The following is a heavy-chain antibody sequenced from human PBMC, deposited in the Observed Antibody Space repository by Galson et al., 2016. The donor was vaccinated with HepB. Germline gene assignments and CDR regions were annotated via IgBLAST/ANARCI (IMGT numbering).Heavy chain of an antibody. CDR1: GYTFNSYA. D-gene: IGHD1-26*01. CDR2: INTASGDT. CDR3: AKGAGGYYDY. V-gene: IGHV1-3*04. Sequence: SVKVSCKASGYTFNSYAIHWLRQAPGQRLEWMGWINTASGDTTYSQKFQGGLIITRDTSASTAYMELSGLRSEDTAVYSCAKGAGGYYDYWGQGTQVTVSS. J-gene: IGHJ4*02.